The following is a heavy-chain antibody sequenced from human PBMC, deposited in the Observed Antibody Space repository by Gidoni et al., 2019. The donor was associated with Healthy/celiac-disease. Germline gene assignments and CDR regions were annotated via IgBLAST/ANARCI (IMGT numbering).Heavy chain of an antibody. CDR3: ATLKGDSGYDPRGYFDL. D-gene: IGHD5-12*01. J-gene: IGHJ2*01. Sequence: QLVQSGAEVKKPGESLRISCKGSGSSFPSYCISWVRQLPGKGLEWMGRIDPSDSYTNYSPSFQGHVTISADKSISTAYLQWSSLKASDTAMYYCATLKGDSGYDPRGYFDLWGRGTLVTVSS. CDR1: GSSFPSYC. CDR2: IDPSDSYT. V-gene: IGHV5-10-1*03.